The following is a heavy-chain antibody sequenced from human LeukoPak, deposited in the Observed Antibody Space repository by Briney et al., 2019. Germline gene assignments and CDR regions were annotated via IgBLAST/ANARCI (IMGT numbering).Heavy chain of an antibody. J-gene: IGHJ5*02. CDR1: GGTFSSYA. Sequence: GASVKVSCKASGGTFSSYAISWVRQAPGQGLEWMGGIIPIFGTANYAQKFQGRVTITADVSTSTAYMELSSLRSEDTAVYYCARSSAAAGNWFDPWGQGTLVTVSS. CDR3: ARSSAAAGNWFDP. CDR2: IIPIFGTA. D-gene: IGHD6-13*01. V-gene: IGHV1-69*13.